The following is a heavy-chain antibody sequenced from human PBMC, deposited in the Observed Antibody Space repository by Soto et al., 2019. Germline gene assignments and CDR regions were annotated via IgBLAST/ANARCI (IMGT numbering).Heavy chain of an antibody. CDR1: GFTFSSYA. V-gene: IGHV3-30-3*01. CDR3: ARVPTQWLDPGHYYYYGMDV. Sequence: GGSLRLSCAASGFTFSSYAMHWVRQAPGKGLEWVAVISYDGSNKYYADSVKGRFTISRDNSKNTLYLQMNSLRAEDTAVYYCARVPTQWLDPGHYYYYGMDVWGQGTTVTVSS. CDR2: ISYDGSNK. J-gene: IGHJ6*02. D-gene: IGHD6-19*01.